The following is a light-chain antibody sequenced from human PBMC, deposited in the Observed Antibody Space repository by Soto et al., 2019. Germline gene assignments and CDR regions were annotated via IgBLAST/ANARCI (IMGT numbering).Light chain of an antibody. J-gene: IGKJ3*01. CDR1: QSVSTN. V-gene: IGKV3-11*01. CDR3: QQNNNWPSFT. CDR2: DAS. Sequence: EIVLTQSPATLSLSPGERATLSCRASQSVSTNLAWYQQKPGQAPRLLIYDASNRATAIPARFSGSGSGTDFTLTISSLEPEHFAVYYCQQNNNWPSFTFGPGTKVDI.